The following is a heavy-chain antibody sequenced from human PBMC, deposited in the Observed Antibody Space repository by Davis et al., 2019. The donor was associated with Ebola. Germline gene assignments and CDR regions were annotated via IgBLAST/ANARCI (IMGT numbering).Heavy chain of an antibody. CDR2: INPSGGST. CDR1: GYTFTSYY. Sequence: ASVKVSCKASGYTFTSYYMHWVRQAPGQGLEWMGIINPSGGSTSYAQKFQGRVTMTRDTSTSTVNMELSSLRSEDTAVYYCARVRYSGYEPLAFDIWGQGTMVTVSS. J-gene: IGHJ3*02. D-gene: IGHD5-12*01. V-gene: IGHV1-46*01. CDR3: ARVRYSGYEPLAFDI.